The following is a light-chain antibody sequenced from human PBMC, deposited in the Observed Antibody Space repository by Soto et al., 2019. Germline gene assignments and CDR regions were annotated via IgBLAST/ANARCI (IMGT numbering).Light chain of an antibody. Sequence: VLTQPPSVSGAPGQRVTISCTGSSSNIGAGYDVHWYQQLPGTAPKLVIYGNSNRPSGVPDRFSGSKSGTSASLAITGLQAEDEADYYCQSYDSSLSGSNYVFGTGTKVTVL. V-gene: IGLV1-40*01. J-gene: IGLJ1*01. CDR2: GNS. CDR3: QSYDSSLSGSNYV. CDR1: SSNIGAGYD.